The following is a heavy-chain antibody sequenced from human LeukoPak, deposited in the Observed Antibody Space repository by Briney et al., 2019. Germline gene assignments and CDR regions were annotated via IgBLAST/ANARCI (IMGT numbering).Heavy chain of an antibody. D-gene: IGHD6-13*01. CDR3: ARGDFSWPLGYYYYYMDV. CDR2: IIPIFGTA. J-gene: IGHJ6*03. V-gene: IGHV1-69*01. Sequence: GASVKVSCKASGGTFSSYAISWVRQAPGQGLEWMGGIIPIFGTANYAQKFQGRVTIPADESTSTAYMELSSLRSEDTAVYYCARGDFSWPLGYYYYYMDVWGKGTTVTVSS. CDR1: GGTFSSYA.